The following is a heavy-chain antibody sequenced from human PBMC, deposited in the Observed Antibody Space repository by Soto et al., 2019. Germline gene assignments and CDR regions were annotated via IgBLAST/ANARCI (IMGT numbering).Heavy chain of an antibody. CDR2: IYPGDSDT. Sequence: PGESLKISCKGSGYSFTSYWIGWVRQMPGKGLEWMGIIYPGDSDTRYSPSFQGQVTISADKSISTAYLQWSSLKASDTAMYYCARQVASDDYSNYPLNYYMDVWGKGTTVTVSS. D-gene: IGHD4-4*01. J-gene: IGHJ6*03. V-gene: IGHV5-51*01. CDR1: GYSFTSYW. CDR3: ARQVASDDYSNYPLNYYMDV.